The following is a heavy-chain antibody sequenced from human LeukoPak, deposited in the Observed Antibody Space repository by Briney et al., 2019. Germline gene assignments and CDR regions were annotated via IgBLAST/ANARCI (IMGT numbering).Heavy chain of an antibody. CDR2: ISNDGFNK. CDR3: ARGSLWLVQSGYFDY. D-gene: IGHD6-19*01. Sequence: GSLRLSCAASGFTFSSYAMHWVRQAPGKGLEWVALISNDGFNKHYADSVKGRFTISRDNSKKTLYLQMNSLRAEDTALYYCARGSLWLVQSGYFDYWGQGTLVTVSS. CDR1: GFTFSSYA. J-gene: IGHJ4*02. V-gene: IGHV3-30*04.